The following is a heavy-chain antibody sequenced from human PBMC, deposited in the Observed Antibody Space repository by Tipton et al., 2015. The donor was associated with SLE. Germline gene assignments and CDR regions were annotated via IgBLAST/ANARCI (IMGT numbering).Heavy chain of an antibody. D-gene: IGHD5-18*01. V-gene: IGHV4-4*08. CDR3: ARLGYTYGLIGTFDI. Sequence: TLSLTCTVSGGSLSNFYWGWLRQPPGKGLQWIGYIFSSGGTSYNPSLKSRVTISVDASEKQFSLSLSSVTAADTAVYFCARLGYTYGLIGTFDIWGQGTMVTVS. J-gene: IGHJ3*02. CDR1: GGSLSNFY. CDR2: IFSSGGT.